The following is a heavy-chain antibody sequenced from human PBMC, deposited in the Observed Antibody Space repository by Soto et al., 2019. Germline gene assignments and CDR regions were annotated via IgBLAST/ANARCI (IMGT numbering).Heavy chain of an antibody. CDR1: GFAFSSYS. J-gene: IGHJ4*02. V-gene: IGHV3-48*02. CDR2: IGGSSTTI. Sequence: VQLLESGGALVQPGGSLRLSCAASGFAFSSYSMNWVRQAPGKGLEWLSYIGGSSTTIYYADSVKGRFTISRDNAKNSLSLQMNSLRDEDTAVYYCARDDSVGAYAHFAYWGQGTLVTVSS. CDR3: ARDDSVGAYAHFAY. D-gene: IGHD1-26*01.